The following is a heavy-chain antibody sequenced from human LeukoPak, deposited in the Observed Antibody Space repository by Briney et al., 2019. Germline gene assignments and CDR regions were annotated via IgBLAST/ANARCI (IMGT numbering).Heavy chain of an antibody. J-gene: IGHJ6*03. CDR2: ISSSSSYI. D-gene: IGHD3-3*01. V-gene: IGHV3-21*01. CDR1: GFTFSSYS. Sequence: PGGSLRPSCAASGFTFSSYSMNWVRQAPGKGLEWVSSISSSSSYIYYADSVKGRFTISRDNAKNSLYLQMNSLRAEDTAVYYCARSHLYDFWSGYLDYYYYYYMDVWGKGTTVTVSS. CDR3: ARSHLYDFWSGYLDYYYYYYMDV.